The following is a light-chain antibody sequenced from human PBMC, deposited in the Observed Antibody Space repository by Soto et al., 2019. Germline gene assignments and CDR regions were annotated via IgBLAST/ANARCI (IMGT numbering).Light chain of an antibody. CDR3: METLQILYT. CDR2: LGS. J-gene: IGKJ2*01. Sequence: DIVMTQSPLSLPVTPGEPASISCRSSQSLLQTNGYNYLDWYLQKPGQSPQLLIYLGSNRASGVPDRFSGSGSGTDFTLKISRVEAEDVGVYYCMETLQILYTFGQGTKVDIK. V-gene: IGKV2-28*01. CDR1: QSLLQTNGYNY.